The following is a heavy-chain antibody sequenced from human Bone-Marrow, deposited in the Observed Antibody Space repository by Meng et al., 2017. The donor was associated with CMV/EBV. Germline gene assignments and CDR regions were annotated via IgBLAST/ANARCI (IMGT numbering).Heavy chain of an antibody. Sequence: ASVKVSCKASGYTFTGYYMHWVRQAPGQGLEWMGWINPNSGGTNYAQKFQGRVTMTRDTSISTAYMELSRLRSEDTAVYYCARHGYYGSGSYYKPVYYYYYGMDVWGQGTTVTVSS. CDR2: INPNSGGT. J-gene: IGHJ6*02. CDR3: ARHGYYGSGSYYKPVYYYYYGMDV. V-gene: IGHV1-2*02. CDR1: GYTFTGYY. D-gene: IGHD3-10*01.